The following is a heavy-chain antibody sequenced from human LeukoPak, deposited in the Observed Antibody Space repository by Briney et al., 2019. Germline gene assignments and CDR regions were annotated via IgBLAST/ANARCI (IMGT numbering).Heavy chain of an antibody. Sequence: ASVKVSCKASGYTFTGYYMHWVRQAPGQGLEWMGWINPNSGGTNYAQKFQGRVTMTRDTSISTAYMELSSLRSEDTAVYYCARGGYYDSSGLFDYWGQGTLVTVSS. CDR3: ARGGYYDSSGLFDY. D-gene: IGHD3-22*01. CDR1: GYTFTGYY. J-gene: IGHJ4*02. CDR2: INPNSGGT. V-gene: IGHV1-2*02.